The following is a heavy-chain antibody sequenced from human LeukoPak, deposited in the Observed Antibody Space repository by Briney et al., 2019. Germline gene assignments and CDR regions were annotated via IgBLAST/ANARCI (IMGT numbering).Heavy chain of an antibody. D-gene: IGHD3-10*01. Sequence: ASVKVSCKASGYTFTVYYMHWVRQAPGQGLEWMGWINPNSGGTNYAQKFQGRVTMTRDTSISTAYMELSRLRSDDTAVYYCARPQVLLWFGELAMDVWGQGTTVTVSS. J-gene: IGHJ6*02. CDR3: ARPQVLLWFGELAMDV. CDR2: INPNSGGT. V-gene: IGHV1-2*02. CDR1: GYTFTVYY.